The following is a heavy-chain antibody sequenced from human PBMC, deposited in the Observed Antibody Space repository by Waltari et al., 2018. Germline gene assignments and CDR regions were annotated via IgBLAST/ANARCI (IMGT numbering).Heavy chain of an antibody. D-gene: IGHD3-9*01. Sequence: QVQLQESGPGLVKPSETLSLTCTVSGGSISSSYWSWIRQPHGKGLEGIGYIYYSGSTNYNPSLKSRFTISVDTSKNQFSLKLSSVTAADTAVYYCARVLAYYDILTVPAREGAHAFDIWGQGTMVTVSS. CDR2: IYYSGST. J-gene: IGHJ3*02. CDR3: ARVLAYYDILTVPAREGAHAFDI. CDR1: GGSISSSY. V-gene: IGHV4-59*01.